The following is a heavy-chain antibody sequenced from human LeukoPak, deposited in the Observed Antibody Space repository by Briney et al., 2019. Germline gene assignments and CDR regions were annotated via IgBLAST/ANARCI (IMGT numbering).Heavy chain of an antibody. CDR3: ARGLAYCGGDCYWFGSPRRYYFDY. V-gene: IGHV1-8*01. J-gene: IGHJ4*02. CDR1: GYTFTSYD. Sequence: ASVKVSCKASGYTFTSYDINWVRQATGQGLEWMGRMNPNSGNTGYAQKFQGRVTMTRNTSISTAYMELSSLRSEDTAVYYCARGLAYCGGDCYWFGSPRRYYFDYWGQGTLVTVSS. CDR2: MNPNSGNT. D-gene: IGHD2-21*02.